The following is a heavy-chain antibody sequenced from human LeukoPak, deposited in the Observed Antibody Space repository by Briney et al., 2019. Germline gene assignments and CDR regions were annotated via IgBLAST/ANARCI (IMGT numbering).Heavy chain of an antibody. J-gene: IGHJ4*02. CDR2: IYYSGST. CDR1: GDSIRSSSYY. V-gene: IGHV4-39*01. Sequence: PSETLSLTCTVSGDSIRSSSYYWGWIRQPPGKGLEWIGSIYYSGSTYYNPSLKSRVTISVDTSKNQFSLKLSSVTAADTAVYYCARQLGDPEGGWLSGIDYWGQGTLVTVSS. D-gene: IGHD3-9*01. CDR3: ARQLGDPEGGWLSGIDY.